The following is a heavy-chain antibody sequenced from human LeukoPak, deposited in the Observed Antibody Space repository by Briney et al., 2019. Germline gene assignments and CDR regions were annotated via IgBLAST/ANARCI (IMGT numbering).Heavy chain of an antibody. Sequence: SETLSLTCTVSGGSISSYYWSWIRQPPGKGLEWIGYIYYSGSTNYNPSLESRVTISVDTSKNQFSLKLSSVTAADTAVYYCARGVNTASFDYWGQGTLVTVSS. V-gene: IGHV4-59*01. CDR2: IYYSGST. CDR1: GGSISSYY. D-gene: IGHD5-18*01. CDR3: ARGVNTASFDY. J-gene: IGHJ4*02.